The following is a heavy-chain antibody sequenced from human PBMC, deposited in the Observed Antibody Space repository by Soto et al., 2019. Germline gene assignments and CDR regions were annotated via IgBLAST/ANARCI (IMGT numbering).Heavy chain of an antibody. CDR1: GYTFTSYG. CDR2: ISAYNGNT. V-gene: IGHV1-18*01. CDR3: ARDHGYCSGGSCYLPDY. Sequence: ASVKVSCKASGYTFTSYGISWVRQAPGQGLEWMGWISAYNGNTNYAQKLQGRVTMTTDTSTSTAYMELRSLRSDDTAVYYCARDHGYCSGGSCYLPDYWGQGTLVTVSS. J-gene: IGHJ4*02. D-gene: IGHD2-15*01.